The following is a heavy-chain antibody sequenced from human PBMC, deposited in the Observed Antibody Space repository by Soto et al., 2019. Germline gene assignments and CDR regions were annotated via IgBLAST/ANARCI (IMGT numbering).Heavy chain of an antibody. J-gene: IGHJ6*02. CDR1: GYTFTSYG. CDR2: ISAYNGNT. D-gene: IGHD2-2*01. V-gene: IGHV1-18*01. Sequence: ASVKVSCKASGYTFTSYGISWVRQAPGQGLEWMGWISAYNGNTNYAQKLQGRVTMTTDTSTSTAYMELSSLRSEDTAVYYCARGEGNCISTSCYYYYGMDVWGQGTTVTVSS. CDR3: ARGEGNCISTSCYYYYGMDV.